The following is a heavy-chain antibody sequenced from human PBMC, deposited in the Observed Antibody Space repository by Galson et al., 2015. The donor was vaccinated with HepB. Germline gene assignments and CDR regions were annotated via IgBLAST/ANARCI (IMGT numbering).Heavy chain of an antibody. V-gene: IGHV6-1*01. CDR1: GDSVSSNSAA. CDR3: AREGLSITATTSGMDV. J-gene: IGHJ6*02. D-gene: IGHD1-7*01. Sequence: CAISGDSVSSNSAAWNWIRQSPSRGLEWLGRTYYRSKWYNYYAVSVKSRITINPDTSKNQFSLQLNSVTPEDTAVYYCAREGLSITATTSGMDVWGQGTTVTVSS. CDR2: TYYRSKWYN.